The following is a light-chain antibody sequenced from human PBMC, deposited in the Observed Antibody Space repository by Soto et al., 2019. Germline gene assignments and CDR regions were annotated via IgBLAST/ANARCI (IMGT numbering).Light chain of an antibody. V-gene: IGKV3-15*01. Sequence: EIVMTQSPATLSVSPGDRATLSCRASQSVNINLAWYQQKPGQAPRLLIYGASTRAPSIPARFSGSGSGTEFTLTISSLQSEDFAVYYCQQYNYWPPLFGQGTKLEIK. CDR3: QQYNYWPPL. CDR2: GAS. J-gene: IGKJ2*01. CDR1: QSVNIN.